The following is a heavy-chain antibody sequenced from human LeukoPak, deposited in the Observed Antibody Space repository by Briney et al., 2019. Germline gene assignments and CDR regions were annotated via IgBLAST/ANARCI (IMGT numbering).Heavy chain of an antibody. CDR1: GSTFTGSY. CDR2: INLNNGGT. CDR3: ARAGGYGYIPGSHFDY. J-gene: IGHJ4*02. V-gene: IGHV1-2*02. D-gene: IGHD5-24*01. Sequence: QTSCKASGSTFTGSYMNWVRQAPGQGLEGLGWINLNNGGTNYAQKFQGRVTMTRDTSISTAYMELSRRRSDDTAGDYWARAGGYGYIPGSHFDYWGEGTLVTVSS.